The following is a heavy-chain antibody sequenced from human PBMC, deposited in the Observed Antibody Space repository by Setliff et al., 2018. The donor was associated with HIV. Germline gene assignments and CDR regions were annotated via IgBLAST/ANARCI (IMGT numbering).Heavy chain of an antibody. D-gene: IGHD1-26*01. Sequence: ASVKVSCKASGYTFTSYAMHWVRQAPGQRLEWMGWINTGKGNTKYSQNFQGRVTITRDTPASPAYMELSSLRSEDTAVYYCAREPFYSGSYPGYNWFDPWGQGTLVTVSS. CDR1: GYTFTSYA. CDR2: INTGKGNT. J-gene: IGHJ5*02. V-gene: IGHV1-3*04. CDR3: AREPFYSGSYPGYNWFDP.